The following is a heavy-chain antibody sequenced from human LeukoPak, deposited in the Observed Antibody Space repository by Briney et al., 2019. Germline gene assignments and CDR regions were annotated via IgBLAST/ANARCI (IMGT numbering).Heavy chain of an antibody. CDR2: IYYSGST. V-gene: IGHV4-59*01. Sequence: SETLSLTCTVSGGSISSYYWSWIRQPPGKGLEWIGYIYYSGSTNYNPSLKSRVTISVDTSKNQFSLKLSSVTAADTAVYYCARDWGAAYYYGSGSYSRDYGMDVWGQGTTATVSS. J-gene: IGHJ6*02. D-gene: IGHD3-10*01. CDR3: ARDWGAAYYYGSGSYSRDYGMDV. CDR1: GGSISSYY.